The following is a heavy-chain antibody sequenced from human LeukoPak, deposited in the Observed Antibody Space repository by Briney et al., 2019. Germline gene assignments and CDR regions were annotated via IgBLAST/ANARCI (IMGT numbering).Heavy chain of an antibody. CDR3: ARDQRYCSSSSCPWEPFDY. J-gene: IGHJ4*02. CDR2: IKQDGSEK. CDR1: GFTFSSYW. D-gene: IGHD2-2*01. Sequence: QPGGSLRLSCAASGFTFSSYWMSWVRQAPGKGLEWVANIKQDGSEKYYVDFVKGRFTISRDNAKNSLYLQMNSLRAEDTAVYYCARDQRYCSSSSCPWEPFDYWGQGTLVTVSS. V-gene: IGHV3-7*05.